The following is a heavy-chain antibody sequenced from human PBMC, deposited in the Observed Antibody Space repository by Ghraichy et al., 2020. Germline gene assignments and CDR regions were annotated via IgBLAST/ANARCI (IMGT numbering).Heavy chain of an antibody. CDR3: ARHGSTVVTPDWYFDL. J-gene: IGHJ2*01. V-gene: IGHV4-39*01. Sequence: SQTLSLTCTVSGGSISSSSYYWGWIRQPPGKGLEWIGSIYYSGSTYYNPSLKSRVTISVDTSKNQFSLKLSSVTAADTAVYYCARHGSTVVTPDWYFDLWGRGTLVTVSS. CDR1: GGSISSSSYY. CDR2: IYYSGST. D-gene: IGHD4-23*01.